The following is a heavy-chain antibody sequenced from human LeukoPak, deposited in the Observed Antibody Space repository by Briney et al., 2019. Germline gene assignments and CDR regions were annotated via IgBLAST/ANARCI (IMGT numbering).Heavy chain of an antibody. J-gene: IGHJ5*02. CDR2: INAGNGNT. CDR1: GYTFTSYA. V-gene: IGHV1-3*01. D-gene: IGHD5-24*01. Sequence: WASVKVSCKASGYTFTSYAMHWVRQAPGQRLEWMGWINAGNGNTKYSQKFQGRVTITRDTSASTAYMELSSLRSENTAVYYCARDRATITRWFDPWGQGTLVTVSS. CDR3: ARDRATITRWFDP.